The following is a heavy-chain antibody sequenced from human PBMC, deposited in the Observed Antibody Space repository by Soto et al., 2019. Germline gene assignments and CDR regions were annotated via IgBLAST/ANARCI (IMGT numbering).Heavy chain of an antibody. CDR3: ARDPYYDILTGQPYGMDV. Sequence: QVQLVESGGGVVQPGRSLRLSCAASGFTFSSYGMHWVRQAPGKGLEWVAVIWYDGSNKYYADSVKGRFTISRDNSKNPRYLQMNSLGAEDTGVYYCARDPYYDILTGQPYGMDVWGQGTTVNGSS. D-gene: IGHD3-9*01. CDR2: IWYDGSNK. V-gene: IGHV3-33*01. CDR1: GFTFSSYG. J-gene: IGHJ6*01.